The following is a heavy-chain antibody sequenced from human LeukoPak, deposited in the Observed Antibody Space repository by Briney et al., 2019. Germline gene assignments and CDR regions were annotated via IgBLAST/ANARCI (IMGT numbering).Heavy chain of an antibody. CDR1: GFTFSSYA. D-gene: IGHD1-14*01. J-gene: IGHJ2*01. CDR2: ISDSGDTP. V-gene: IGHV3-23*01. CDR3: AQLLDDNPIRWYFAL. Sequence: RGGSLRLSCAASGFTFSSYAMSWVRQAPGKGLKGVSSISDSGDTPYYADSVKGLFTISRDNSKNTLYLQMSSLRAEDTAVYYCAQLLDDNPIRWYFALWGRGTPVTVSS.